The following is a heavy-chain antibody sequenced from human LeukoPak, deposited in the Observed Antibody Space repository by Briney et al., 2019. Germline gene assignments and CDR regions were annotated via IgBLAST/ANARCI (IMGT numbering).Heavy chain of an antibody. D-gene: IGHD3-22*01. Sequence: GESLKISCKGSGYSFTSYWLGWVRQMPGKGLEWMGIIYPGDSDTRYSPSFQGQVTISADKSISTAYLQWSSLKASDTAMYYCARHTYDSSGYFDYWGQGTLVTVSS. J-gene: IGHJ4*02. CDR3: ARHTYDSSGYFDY. CDR1: GYSFTSYW. V-gene: IGHV5-51*01. CDR2: IYPGDSDT.